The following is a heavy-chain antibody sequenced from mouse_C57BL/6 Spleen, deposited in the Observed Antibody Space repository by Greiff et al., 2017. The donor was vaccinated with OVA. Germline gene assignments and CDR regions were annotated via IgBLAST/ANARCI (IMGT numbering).Heavy chain of an antibody. D-gene: IGHD1-1*01. Sequence: VQLQQSGPELVKPGASVKISCKASGYSFTDYNMNWVKQSNGKSLEWIGVINPNYGTTSYNQKFKGKATLTVDQSSSTAYMQLNSLTSEDSAVYDCAREIDNYGSSYVGYFEVGGTGTTVTVSS. J-gene: IGHJ1*03. CDR2: INPNYGTT. CDR1: GYSFTDYN. CDR3: AREIDNYGSSYVGYFEV. V-gene: IGHV1-39*01.